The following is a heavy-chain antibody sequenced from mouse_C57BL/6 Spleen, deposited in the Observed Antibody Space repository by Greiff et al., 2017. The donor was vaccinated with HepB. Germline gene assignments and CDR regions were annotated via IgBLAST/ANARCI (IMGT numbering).Heavy chain of an antibody. Sequence: QVQLQQPGAELVKPGASVKLSCKASGYTFTSYWMHWVKQRPGQGLEWIGMIHPNSGSTNYNEKFKSKATLTVDKSSSTAYMQLSSLTSEDSAVYYCARSTLCYDYDGFAYWGQGTLVTVSA. J-gene: IGHJ3*01. CDR1: GYTFTSYW. CDR2: IHPNSGST. CDR3: ARSTLCYDYDGFAY. V-gene: IGHV1-64*01. D-gene: IGHD2-4*01.